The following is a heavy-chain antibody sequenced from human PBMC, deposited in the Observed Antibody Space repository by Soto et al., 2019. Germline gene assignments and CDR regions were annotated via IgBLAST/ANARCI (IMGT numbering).Heavy chain of an antibody. D-gene: IGHD6-13*01. Sequence: PSQTLSLTCAISGDSVSSNSAAWNWIRQSPSRGLEWLGRTYYRSKWYNDYAVSVKSRITINPDTSKNQFSLQLNSVTPEDTAVYYCASEPSYSSSWYYYYGMDVWGQGTTVTVSS. V-gene: IGHV6-1*01. J-gene: IGHJ6*02. CDR3: ASEPSYSSSWYYYYGMDV. CDR2: TYYRSKWYN. CDR1: GDSVSSNSAA.